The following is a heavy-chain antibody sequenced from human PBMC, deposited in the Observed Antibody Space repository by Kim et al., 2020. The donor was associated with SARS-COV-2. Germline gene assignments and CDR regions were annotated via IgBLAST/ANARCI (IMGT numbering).Heavy chain of an antibody. V-gene: IGHV4-4*07. J-gene: IGHJ4*02. CDR3: ARGDKQQLVN. Sequence: SPNYNPSLKSRVTMSVDTSKNQFSLKLSSVTAADTAVYYCARGDKQQLVNWGQGTLVTVSS. CDR2: SP. D-gene: IGHD6-13*01.